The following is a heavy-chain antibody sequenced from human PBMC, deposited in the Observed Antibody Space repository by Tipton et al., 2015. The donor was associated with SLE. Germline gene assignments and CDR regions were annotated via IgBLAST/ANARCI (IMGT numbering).Heavy chain of an antibody. CDR2: IYTSGST. CDR1: GGSISSSSYY. J-gene: IGHJ5*02. D-gene: IGHD3-10*01. V-gene: IGHV4-61*02. Sequence: PSLTCTVSGGSISSSSYYWGWIRQPPGKGLEWIGRIYTSGSTNYNPSLKSRVTMSVDTSKNQFSLKLSSVTAADTAVYYCARGGDSTGGFDPWGQGTLVTVSS. CDR3: ARGGDSTGGFDP.